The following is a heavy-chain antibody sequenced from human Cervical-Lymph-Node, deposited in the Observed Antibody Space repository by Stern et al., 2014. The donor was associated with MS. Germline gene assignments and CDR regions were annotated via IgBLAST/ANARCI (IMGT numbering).Heavy chain of an antibody. J-gene: IGHJ4*02. CDR2: ISNDETKT. V-gene: IGHV3-30*03. Sequence: VHLVESGGGVVQPGKSLRLSCAASGFTYRSFAMHWVRQAPGKGLEWVAVISNDETKTNYADSVKGRFAISRDNSKNTLYLQMNNLRPEDTAVYYCVPGSGAFDYWGQGTLVTVSS. CDR1: GFTYRSFA. CDR3: VPGSGAFDY. D-gene: IGHD3-10*01.